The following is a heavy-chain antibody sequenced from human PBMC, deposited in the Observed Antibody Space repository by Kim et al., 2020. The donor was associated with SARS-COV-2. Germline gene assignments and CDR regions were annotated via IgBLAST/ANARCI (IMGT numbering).Heavy chain of an antibody. CDR3: ARSADFWSGYPFDY. Sequence: SQKFQGRVTITRDTAASTAYMGLSSLRSEDTAVYYCARSADFWSGYPFDYWGQGTLVTVSS. D-gene: IGHD3-3*01. J-gene: IGHJ4*02. V-gene: IGHV1-3*01.